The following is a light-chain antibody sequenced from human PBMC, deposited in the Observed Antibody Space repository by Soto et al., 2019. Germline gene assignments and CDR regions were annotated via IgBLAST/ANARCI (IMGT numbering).Light chain of an antibody. Sequence: EIVLTQSPATLSVSPGERATLSCRASQSVINNLAWYQQKPGQGPRLLIFGASTRATDIPARFSGSGSGTEFTLTISSLQSEDFAVYYCQQYIHWPPLTFSGGTKVEIK. CDR3: QQYIHWPPLT. CDR1: QSVINN. J-gene: IGKJ4*01. CDR2: GAS. V-gene: IGKV3-15*01.